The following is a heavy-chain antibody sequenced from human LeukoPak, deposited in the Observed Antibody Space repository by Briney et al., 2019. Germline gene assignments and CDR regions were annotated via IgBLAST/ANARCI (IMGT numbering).Heavy chain of an antibody. D-gene: IGHD5-12*01. V-gene: IGHV3-11*01. CDR3: ARDPFSTIGRWLQSDDAFDI. CDR2: ISSSGSTI. Sequence: PGGSLRLSCAASGFTFSDYYMSWIRQAPGKGLEWVSYISSSGSTIYYADSVKGRFTISRDNAKNSLYLQMNSLRAEDTAVYYCARDPFSTIGRWLQSDDAFDIWGQGTMVTVSS. J-gene: IGHJ3*02. CDR1: GFTFSDYY.